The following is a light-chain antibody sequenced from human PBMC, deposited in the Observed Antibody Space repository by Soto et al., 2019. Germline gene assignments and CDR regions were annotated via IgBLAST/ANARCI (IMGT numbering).Light chain of an antibody. Sequence: QSALTQPASVSGSHGQSITISCTGTSSDVGGYNVVSWYQQHPGKAPKVMIYEVSNRPSGVSNRFSGSKSGNTASLTISGLQAEDEADYYCSSYTTSTTLVFGGGTQLTVL. CDR2: EVS. V-gene: IGLV2-14*01. CDR1: SSDVGGYNV. CDR3: SSYTTSTTLV. J-gene: IGLJ3*02.